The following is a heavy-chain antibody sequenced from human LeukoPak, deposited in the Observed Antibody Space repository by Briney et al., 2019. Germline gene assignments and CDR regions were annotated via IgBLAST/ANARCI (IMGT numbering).Heavy chain of an antibody. Sequence: SETLSLTCVVDGGSFSNYYWSWICQPPGKGLEWIGEMHPSGVADYNPSLKGRVTISVDTSKNQFSLKVTSVTAADTAVYYCTRGEDPFKQGHWGHGTLVTVSS. V-gene: IGHV4-34*01. CDR3: TRGEDPFKQGH. D-gene: IGHD6-13*01. CDR2: MHPSGVA. J-gene: IGHJ4*01. CDR1: GGSFSNYY.